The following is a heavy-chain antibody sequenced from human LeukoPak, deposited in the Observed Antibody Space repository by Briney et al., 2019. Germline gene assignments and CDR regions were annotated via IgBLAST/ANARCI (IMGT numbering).Heavy chain of an antibody. CDR1: GSSLRSFY. Sequence: SETLSPTLTVPGSSLRSFYCTWIRQPPGKGLGGIVYFYYSGSTNYNPSLKSRVTISVDTSKNQFSLTLSSVTAADTAVYYCARTWIQRSYYYYGMNVWGQGTTVTVSS. CDR2: FYYSGST. J-gene: IGHJ6*02. CDR3: ARTWIQRSYYYYGMNV. V-gene: IGHV4-59*01. D-gene: IGHD5-18*01.